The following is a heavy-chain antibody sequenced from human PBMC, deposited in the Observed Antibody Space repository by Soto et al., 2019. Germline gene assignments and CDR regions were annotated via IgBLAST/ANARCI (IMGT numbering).Heavy chain of an antibody. D-gene: IGHD1-1*01. J-gene: IGHJ4*02. CDR2: SSNRATFS. CDR3: ARSGDNYNRLDY. V-gene: IGHV3-11*06. CDR1: GFTFSDYS. Sequence: QVQLVESGGGLVKPGGALRLSCRGSGFTFSDYSISWIRQAPGKGLEWISYSSNRATFSRYADSVKGRFSNSRDNTKNLLYLQINSLRAEDTAVYYCARSGDNYNRLDYWGQGTPVTVSS.